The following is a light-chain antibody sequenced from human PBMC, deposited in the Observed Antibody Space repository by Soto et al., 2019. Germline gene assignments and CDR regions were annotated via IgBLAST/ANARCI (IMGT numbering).Light chain of an antibody. J-gene: IGLJ2*01. CDR1: SSNIGAGYD. Sequence: QPVLTQPPSVSGAPGQRVTISCSGGSSNIGAGYDVHWYQQLPETPPKLLIYGNNIRPSGVPDRFSGSKSGTSASLAITGLQAEDEADYYCSSYTTSGTFVVFGGGTKVTVL. CDR3: SSYTTSGTFVV. CDR2: GNN. V-gene: IGLV1-40*01.